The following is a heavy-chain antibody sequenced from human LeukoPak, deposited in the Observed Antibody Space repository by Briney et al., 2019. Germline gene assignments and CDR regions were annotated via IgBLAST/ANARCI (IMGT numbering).Heavy chain of an antibody. Sequence: SETLSLTCAVYGGSFSGYYWSWIRQPPGKGLEWIGEINHSGSTNYNPSLKSRVTISVDTSKNQFSLTLSSVTAADTAVYYCARDLVTTINKWYYYYMDVWGEGTTVIISS. V-gene: IGHV4-34*01. CDR2: INHSGST. CDR3: ARDLVTTINKWYYYYMDV. CDR1: GGSFSGYY. J-gene: IGHJ6*03. D-gene: IGHD5-12*01.